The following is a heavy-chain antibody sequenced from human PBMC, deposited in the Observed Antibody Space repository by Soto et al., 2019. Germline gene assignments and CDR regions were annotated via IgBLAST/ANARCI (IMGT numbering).Heavy chain of an antibody. CDR2: IIPILGIA. D-gene: IGHD2-8*02. Sequence: SVKVSCKASGGTFSGDTISWVRQAPGQRLEWMGRIIPILGIANYAQKFRGRVAITADRSTSTAYMELSSLRSEDTALYYCGRATLVLKHAFDIWGQGTMVTV. J-gene: IGHJ3*02. CDR1: GGTFSGDT. CDR3: GRATLVLKHAFDI. V-gene: IGHV1-69*02.